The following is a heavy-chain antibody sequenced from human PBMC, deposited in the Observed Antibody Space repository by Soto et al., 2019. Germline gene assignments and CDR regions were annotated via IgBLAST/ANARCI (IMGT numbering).Heavy chain of an antibody. CDR1: GFTFSSYG. V-gene: IGHV3-33*01. CDR2: IWYDGSNK. D-gene: IGHD7-27*01. J-gene: IGHJ4*02. CDR3: ARLEAPLGY. Sequence: QVQLVESGGGVVQPGRSLRLSCAASGFTFSSYGMHWVRQAPGKGLEWVAVIWYDGSNKYYADSVKGRFTISRDNSKNTLYLQMNSLRAADTAVYYCARLEAPLGYWVQGTLVTVSS.